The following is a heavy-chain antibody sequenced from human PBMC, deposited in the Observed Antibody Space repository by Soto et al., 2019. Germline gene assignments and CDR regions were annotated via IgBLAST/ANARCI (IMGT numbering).Heavy chain of an antibody. CDR3: ARGASSSWYNYYYGMDV. J-gene: IGHJ6*02. Sequence: GASVKVSCKASGGTFSSYAISWVRQAPGQGLEWMGGIIPIFGTANYAQKFQGRVTITADKSTSTAYMELSSLRSEDTAVYYCARGASSSWYNYYYGMDVWGQGTTVTVSS. CDR1: GGTFSSYA. D-gene: IGHD6-13*01. V-gene: IGHV1-69*06. CDR2: IIPIFGTA.